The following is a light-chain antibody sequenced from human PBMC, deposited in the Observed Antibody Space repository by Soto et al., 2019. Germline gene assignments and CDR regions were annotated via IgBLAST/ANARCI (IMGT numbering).Light chain of an antibody. CDR1: QGISSY. J-gene: IGKJ2*02. CDR2: AAS. CDR3: QQYYSYPRT. Sequence: AIRMTQSPSSFSASTGDRVTITCRASQGISSYLAWYQQKPGKAPKLLIYAASTLQSGVPSRFSGSGSGTDFTLTISCLRSEDFATDYCQQYYSYPRTFGQGTKLEIK. V-gene: IGKV1-8*01.